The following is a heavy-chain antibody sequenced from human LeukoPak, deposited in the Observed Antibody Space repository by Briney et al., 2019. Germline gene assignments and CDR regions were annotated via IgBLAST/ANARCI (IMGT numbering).Heavy chain of an antibody. CDR1: GFTFSSYA. Sequence: GGSLRLSCAASGFTFSSYAMSWVRQAPGKGLEWVSAISGSGGSTYYADSVKGRFTISGDNSKNTLYLQMNSLRAEDTAVYYCASRPSYSSGWYENWFDPWGQGTPVTVSS. J-gene: IGHJ5*02. CDR2: ISGSGGST. D-gene: IGHD6-19*01. V-gene: IGHV3-23*01. CDR3: ASRPSYSSGWYENWFDP.